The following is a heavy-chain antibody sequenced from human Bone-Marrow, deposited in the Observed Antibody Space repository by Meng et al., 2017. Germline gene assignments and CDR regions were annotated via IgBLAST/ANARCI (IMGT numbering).Heavy chain of an antibody. CDR1: GFTFSSYW. J-gene: IGHJ1*01. D-gene: IGHD3-22*01. Sequence: GESLKISCAASGFTFSSYWMSWVRRAPGKGLEWVANIKQDGSEKYYVDSVKGRFTISRDNAKNSLYLQMNSLRAEDTAVYYCAGDYYDSSGYQPFQHWGQGTLVTVSS. CDR2: IKQDGSEK. V-gene: IGHV3-7*01. CDR3: AGDYYDSSGYQPFQH.